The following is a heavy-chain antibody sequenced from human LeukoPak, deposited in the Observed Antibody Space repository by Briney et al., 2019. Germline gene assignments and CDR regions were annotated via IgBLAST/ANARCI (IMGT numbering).Heavy chain of an antibody. V-gene: IGHV4-39*01. CDR2: IYYSGTT. CDR3: ARDYGDYPYWYFDP. CDR1: GGSISISNTYY. J-gene: IGHJ2*01. D-gene: IGHD4-17*01. Sequence: SETLSLTCTVSGGSISISNTYYWGWLRQPPGKGLEWIGSIYYSGTTHYNPSLKSRVTISVDTSKNQLSLKLGSVTAADTAVYYCARDYGDYPYWYFDPWGRGTLVTVSS.